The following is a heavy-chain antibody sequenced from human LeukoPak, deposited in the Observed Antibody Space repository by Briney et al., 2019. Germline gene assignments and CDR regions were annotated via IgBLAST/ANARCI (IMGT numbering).Heavy chain of an antibody. CDR2: ISSSGSTI. Sequence: GGSLRLSCAASGFTFSSYEMNWVRQAPGKGLEWVSYISSSGSTIYYADSVKGRFTISRDNAKNSLYLEMNSLRADDTAVYYCARDRSPGGGATHFDNWGQGTLVTVSS. J-gene: IGHJ4*02. V-gene: IGHV3-48*03. D-gene: IGHD1-26*01. CDR3: ARDRSPGGGATHFDN. CDR1: GFTFSSYE.